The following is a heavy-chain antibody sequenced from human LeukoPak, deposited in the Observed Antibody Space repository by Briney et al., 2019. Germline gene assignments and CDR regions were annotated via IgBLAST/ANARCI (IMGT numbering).Heavy chain of an antibody. D-gene: IGHD2-15*01. CDR2: ISGSGGST. J-gene: IGHJ4*02. Sequence: GGSLRLSCAASGFTFSGHWMSWVRQAPGKGLEWVSAISGSGGSTYYADSVKGRFTISRDNSKNTLYLQMNSLSAEDTAVYYCAKALSHCSGGSCYSAVDYWGQGTLVTVSS. CDR1: GFTFSGHW. CDR3: AKALSHCSGGSCYSAVDY. V-gene: IGHV3-23*01.